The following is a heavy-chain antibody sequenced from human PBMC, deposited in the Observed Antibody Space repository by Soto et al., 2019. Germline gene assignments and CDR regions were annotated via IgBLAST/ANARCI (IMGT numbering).Heavy chain of an antibody. V-gene: IGHV1-69*01. J-gene: IGHJ4*02. CDR3: ARGVNFDWSFVFDY. D-gene: IGHD3-9*01. CDR2: IIPISGTA. Sequence: QVQLVQSGAEVKKPGSSVKVSCKASGGIFSSYTISWVRQAPGQGLEWMGGIIPISGTANYAQKFQGSVTITADESTNTAYMELSSLRSDDTAVYYCARGVNFDWSFVFDYWGQGTLVTVSS. CDR1: GGIFSSYT.